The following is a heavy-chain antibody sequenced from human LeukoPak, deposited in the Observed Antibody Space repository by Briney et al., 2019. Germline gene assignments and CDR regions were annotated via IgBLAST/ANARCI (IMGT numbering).Heavy chain of an antibody. J-gene: IGHJ3*02. CDR3: ARDSGSYYSHDAFDI. CDR1: GGSTSSYY. CDR2: IYYSGST. V-gene: IGHV4-59*07. D-gene: IGHD1-26*01. Sequence: PSDTLSLTCTVSGGSTSSYYWSWIRQPPGKGLEWIGYIYYSGSTNYNPSLKSRVTISVDTSKTQFSLKLSSVTAADTAVYYCARDSGSYYSHDAFDIWGQGTMVTVSS.